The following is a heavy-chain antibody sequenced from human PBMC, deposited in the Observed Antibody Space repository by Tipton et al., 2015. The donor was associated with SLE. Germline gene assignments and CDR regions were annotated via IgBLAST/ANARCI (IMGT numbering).Heavy chain of an antibody. D-gene: IGHD3-3*01. CDR1: GGSVSRGYYH. CDR3: ARGGRIAIYGVASDGAFDI. V-gene: IGHV4-61*01. CDR2: IYYSGST. Sequence: SLTCSVSGGSVSRGYYHWTWIRQLPGRGLEWIGYIYYSGSTNYNPSLKNRVTISVDTSKNQFSLKVNSVTTADTAVYYCARGGRIAIYGVASDGAFDIGGQGTRVPVSS. J-gene: IGHJ3*02.